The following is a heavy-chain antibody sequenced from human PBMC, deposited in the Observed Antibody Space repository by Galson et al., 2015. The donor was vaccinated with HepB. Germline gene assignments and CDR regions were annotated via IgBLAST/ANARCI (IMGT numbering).Heavy chain of an antibody. CDR2: IKSKTDDGTI. J-gene: IGHJ4*02. CDR3: TTGYCTGGNCYPGDY. D-gene: IGHD2-15*01. Sequence: SLRLSCAGSEFTFSKAWMSWVRQAPGKGLEWVGRIKSKTDDGTIDYAAPVKGRFTISRDDSKNTLYLQMNSLKTEDTAVYYCTTGYCTGGNCYPGDYWGQGTLVTVSS. CDR1: EFTFSKAW. V-gene: IGHV3-15*01.